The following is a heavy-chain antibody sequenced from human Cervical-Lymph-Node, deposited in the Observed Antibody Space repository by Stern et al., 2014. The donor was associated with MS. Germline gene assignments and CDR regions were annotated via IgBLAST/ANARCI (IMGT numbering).Heavy chain of an antibody. D-gene: IGHD1-26*01. CDR1: GGSISSSGYY. J-gene: IGHJ5*02. V-gene: IGHV4-61*02. Sequence: VQLVESGPGLVKPSQTLSLTCTVSGGSISSSGYYWSWIRQPADKGLEWIGRIHDSGSTYYNPSLKSRVTISMDTAKHQSSLTRPSVTAADTAVYYCATTRWDLFTWNWFDPWGQGTLVTVSS. CDR3: ATTRWDLFTWNWFDP. CDR2: IHDSGST.